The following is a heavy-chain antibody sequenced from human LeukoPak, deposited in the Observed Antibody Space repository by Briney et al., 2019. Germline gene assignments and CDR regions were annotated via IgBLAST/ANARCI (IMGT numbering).Heavy chain of an antibody. J-gene: IGHJ4*02. D-gene: IGHD6-6*01. CDR3: ARVVVSSSSDYFDY. V-gene: IGHV3-23*01. Sequence: GGSLRLSCAASGFTFRSFAMSWVRQAPGKGLEWVSSISANGVSTYYADSVKGRFTISRDNSKKTLYLQMNSLRGEDTAVYYCARVVVSSSSDYFDYWGQGTLVIVSS. CDR1: GFTFRSFA. CDR2: ISANGVST.